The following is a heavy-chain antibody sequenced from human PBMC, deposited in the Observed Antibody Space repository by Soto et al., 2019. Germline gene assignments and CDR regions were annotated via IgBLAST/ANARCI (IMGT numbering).Heavy chain of an antibody. CDR3: ARAPYRGANSRGAFDI. CDR2: IYYSGST. CDR1: GGSIGSGDYY. J-gene: IGHJ3*02. V-gene: IGHV4-30-4*01. Sequence: QVQLQESGPGLVKPSQTLSLTCTVSGGSIGSGDYYWSWIRQPPGKGLEWIGYIYYSGSTYYNPSLKSRHTISVDTSKNQFSLKLNSVTAADTALYYCARAPYRGANSRGAFDIWGQGTMVHVSS. D-gene: IGHD7-27*01.